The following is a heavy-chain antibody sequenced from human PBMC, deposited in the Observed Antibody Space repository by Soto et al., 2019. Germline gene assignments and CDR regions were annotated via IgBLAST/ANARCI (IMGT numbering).Heavy chain of an antibody. Sequence: EVPVVESGGGLVKPGGSLRLSCTASGSTFSSYGMNWVRQAPGKGLEWVSSITNSGNYIYYADSVQGRFTISRDNARNSLYLQMNSLRAEDTAVYFCVRDESAGSSIRYWGQGSLVTVSS. J-gene: IGHJ4*02. CDR2: ITNSGNYI. CDR1: GSTFSSYG. D-gene: IGHD2-2*01. CDR3: VRDESAGSSIRY. V-gene: IGHV3-21*01.